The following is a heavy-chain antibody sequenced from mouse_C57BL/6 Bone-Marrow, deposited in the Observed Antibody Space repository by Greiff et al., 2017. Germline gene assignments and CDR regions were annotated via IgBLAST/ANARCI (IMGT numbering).Heavy chain of an antibody. CDR3: ARERGDY. CDR1: GFTFSSYA. CDR2: ISDGGSYT. J-gene: IGHJ2*01. Sequence: EVQRVESGGGLVKPGGSLKLSCAASGFTFSSYAMAWVRPTPEKRLEWVATISDGGSYTYYPDNVQGRVPISRVNAKNNLYLQMSHLTAEDTAMYYCARERGDYWGQGTTLTVSS. V-gene: IGHV5-4*01.